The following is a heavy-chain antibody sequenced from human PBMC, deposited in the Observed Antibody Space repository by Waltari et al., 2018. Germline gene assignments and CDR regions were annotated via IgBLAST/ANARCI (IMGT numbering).Heavy chain of an antibody. J-gene: IGHJ4*02. CDR1: GFTFSSYV. Sequence: EVQLLESGGDLVQPGGSLRLSCLASGFTFSSYVMNWVRQAPGKGLEWVSSISEAGGIINYADSVKGRFTISRDNSKNTLYLQMNSLRAEDTAVYYCARASGVDYWGQGTLVTISS. CDR2: ISEAGGII. V-gene: IGHV3-23*01. CDR3: ARASGVDY. D-gene: IGHD3-16*01.